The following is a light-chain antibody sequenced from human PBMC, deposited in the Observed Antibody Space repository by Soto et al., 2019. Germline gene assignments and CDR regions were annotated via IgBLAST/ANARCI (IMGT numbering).Light chain of an antibody. V-gene: IGKV3-20*01. CDR2: GAS. CDR1: QSVSSSY. CDR3: QQYGNAPFT. Sequence: EMVLTQSPGTLSFSPGERATLTCRASQSVSSSYLAWVQQKPGQAPRLLIYGASSRATGIPDRFSGSGSGTDFTLTISRLEPEDFAVYYCQQYGNAPFTFGPGTKVDIK. J-gene: IGKJ3*01.